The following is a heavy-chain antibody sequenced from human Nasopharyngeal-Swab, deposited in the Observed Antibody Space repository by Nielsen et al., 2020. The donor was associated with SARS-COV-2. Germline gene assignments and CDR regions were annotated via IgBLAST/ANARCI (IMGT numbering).Heavy chain of an antibody. Sequence: GESLKISCAASGFTFSSYWMSWVRQAPGKGLEWVANIKQDGSEKYYVDSVKGRFTISRDNAKNSLYLQMNSLRAEDTAVYYCAKDSSSWYPHQFDYWGQGTLVTVSS. CDR1: GFTFSSYW. CDR3: AKDSSSWYPHQFDY. V-gene: IGHV3-7*03. CDR2: IKQDGSEK. J-gene: IGHJ4*02. D-gene: IGHD6-13*01.